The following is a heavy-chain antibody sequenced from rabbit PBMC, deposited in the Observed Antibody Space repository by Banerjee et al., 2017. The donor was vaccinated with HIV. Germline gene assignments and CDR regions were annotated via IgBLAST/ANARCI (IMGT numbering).Heavy chain of an antibody. J-gene: IGHJ4*01. Sequence: QSLEESGGDLVKPGASLTLTCTASGFSFTYSDYMCWVRQAPGKGLEWIACIVGGSSGSTYYASWAKGRFTISKTSSTTVTLQMTSLTAADTATYFCARALYGGSIGYGQFNLWGPGTLVTVS. CDR1: GFSFTYSDY. CDR2: IVGGSSGST. V-gene: IGHV1S40*01. CDR3: ARALYGGSIGYGQFNL. D-gene: IGHD1-1*01.